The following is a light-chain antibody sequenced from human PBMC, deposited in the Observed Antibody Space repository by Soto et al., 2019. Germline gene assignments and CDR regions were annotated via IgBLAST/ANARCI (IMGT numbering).Light chain of an antibody. V-gene: IGKV3-20*01. Sequence: EIVLTQSPGTLSVSPGERATLSCRASQTISSNNLAWYQQKPCQAPSLLIYGTSSRATGIPDRFSGSGSGTDFTLTISRLGTEDYAIYYCQQYGSWTCGQGTKVAI. CDR2: GTS. J-gene: IGKJ1*01. CDR3: QQYGSWT. CDR1: QTISSNN.